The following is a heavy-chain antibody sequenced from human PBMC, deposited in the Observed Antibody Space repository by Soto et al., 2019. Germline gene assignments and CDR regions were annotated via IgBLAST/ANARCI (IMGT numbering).Heavy chain of an antibody. Sequence: QVQLVQSGAEVKKPGASVKVSCKASGYTFTRYGISWVRQAPGQGLEWMGWISGYNGTTNYAQKLQGRVTMTTDTATSTGYMELRSLRSADTAVYYCASNYLYYYGSGNTNYYGMDVWGQGTTVTVSS. CDR1: GYTFTRYG. D-gene: IGHD3-10*01. CDR2: ISGYNGTT. CDR3: ASNYLYYYGSGNTNYYGMDV. J-gene: IGHJ6*02. V-gene: IGHV1-18*01.